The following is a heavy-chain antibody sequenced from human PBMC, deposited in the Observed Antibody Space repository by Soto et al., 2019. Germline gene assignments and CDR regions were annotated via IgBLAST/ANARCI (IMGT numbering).Heavy chain of an antibody. CDR3: ARILRGYCTNGVCPYYGMDV. V-gene: IGHV2-70*01. Sequence: SGPTLVNPTQTLTLTCTFAEFSPSASAMCVSWIRQPPGKALVWLALIDWDDDKYYSTSLKTRLTISKDTSKNQVVLTMTNMDPVDTATYYCARILRGYCTNGVCPYYGMDVWGQGTTVTVSS. J-gene: IGHJ6*02. CDR1: EFSPSASAMC. CDR2: IDWDDDK. D-gene: IGHD2-8*01.